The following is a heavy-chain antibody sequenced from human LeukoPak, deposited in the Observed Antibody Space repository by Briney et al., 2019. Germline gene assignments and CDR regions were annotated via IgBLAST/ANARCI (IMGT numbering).Heavy chain of an antibody. J-gene: IGHJ4*02. CDR2: INTNTGNP. CDR1: GYTFTSYA. V-gene: IGHV7-4-1*02. D-gene: IGHD3-16*01. Sequence: ASVKVSCKASGYTFTSYAMNWVRQAPGQGLEWMGWINTNTGNPTYAQGFTGRFVFSLDTSVSTAYLQISSLKAEDTAVYYCARGDEPVYYDYVWGSNYWGQGTLVTVSS. CDR3: ARGDEPVYYDYVWGSNY.